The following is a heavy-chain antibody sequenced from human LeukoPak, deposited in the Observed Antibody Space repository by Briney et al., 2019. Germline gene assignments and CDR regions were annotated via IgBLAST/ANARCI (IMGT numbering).Heavy chain of an antibody. Sequence: GASVKVSCKASGGTFSSYAISWVRQAPGHGLEWMGWINPNRGDTNYAQKFQGRVTMTRDTSITTAFMELTRLTSDDTAVYYCTRDLLGFATTPLSDWGQGTLVTVSS. CDR2: INPNRGDT. V-gene: IGHV1-2*02. D-gene: IGHD4-17*01. CDR3: TRDLLGFATTPLSD. J-gene: IGHJ4*02. CDR1: GGTFSSYA.